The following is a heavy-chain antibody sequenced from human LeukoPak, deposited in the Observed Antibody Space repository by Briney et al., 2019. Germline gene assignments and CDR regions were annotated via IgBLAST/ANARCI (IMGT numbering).Heavy chain of an antibody. CDR1: GFTFSDHY. CDR3: AKLRWLRLAEDNYFDY. D-gene: IGHD5-12*01. V-gene: IGHV3-23*01. J-gene: IGHJ4*02. CDR2: ISGSGGST. Sequence: GGSLRLSCAASGFTFSDHYMDWVRQAPGKGLQWVSAISGSGGSTYYADSVKDRFTISRDNSKNTLYLQMNSLRAEDTAVYYCAKLRWLRLAEDNYFDYWGQGTLVTVSS.